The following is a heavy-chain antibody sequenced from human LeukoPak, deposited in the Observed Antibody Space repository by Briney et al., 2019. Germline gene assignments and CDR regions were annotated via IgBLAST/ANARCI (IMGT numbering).Heavy chain of an antibody. Sequence: GGSLRLSCAASRFSFSTYAMSWVRQAPGKGLEWVSAISGSGGSTYYADSVKGRFTISRDNSKNTLYLQMNSLRAEDTAVYYCAKRGGIAAADGDYWGQGTLVTVSS. CDR1: RFSFSTYA. V-gene: IGHV3-23*01. CDR3: AKRGGIAAADGDY. CDR2: ISGSGGST. J-gene: IGHJ4*02. D-gene: IGHD6-13*01.